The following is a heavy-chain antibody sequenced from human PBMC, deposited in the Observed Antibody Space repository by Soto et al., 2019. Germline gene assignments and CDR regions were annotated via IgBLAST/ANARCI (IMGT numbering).Heavy chain of an antibody. CDR2: IIPILGIA. V-gene: IGHV1-69*04. Sequence: ASVKVSCKASGGTFSSYTISWVRQAPGQGLEWMGRIIPILGIANYAQKFQGRVTITADKSTSTAYMELSSLRSEDTAVYYGARDQALDDAFDIWGQGTMVTVSS. J-gene: IGHJ3*02. CDR1: GGTFSSYT. D-gene: IGHD1-1*01. CDR3: ARDQALDDAFDI.